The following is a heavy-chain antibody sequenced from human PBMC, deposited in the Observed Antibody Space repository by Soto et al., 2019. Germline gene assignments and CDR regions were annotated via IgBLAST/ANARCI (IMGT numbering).Heavy chain of an antibody. J-gene: IGHJ6*02. V-gene: IGHV3-53*01. CDR2: IYSGGST. CDR1: GFTVSSNY. CDR3: ARDAIAARRAYGMDV. Sequence: GGSLRLSCAASGFTVSSNYMTWVRDAPGKGLEWVAVIYSGGSTYYADSVKGRFTISRDNSKNTLYLQMNSLRAEDTAVYYCARDAIAARRAYGMDVWGQGTTVTVSS. D-gene: IGHD6-6*01.